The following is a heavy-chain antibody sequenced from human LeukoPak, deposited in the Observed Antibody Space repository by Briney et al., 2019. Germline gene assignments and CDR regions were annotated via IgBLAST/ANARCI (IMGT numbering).Heavy chain of an antibody. J-gene: IGHJ5*02. CDR3: ARLLVVVPAGGGENWFDP. D-gene: IGHD2-2*01. CDR1: GGSISSSSYY. CDR2: NYYSGST. V-gene: IGHV4-39*01. Sequence: PSETLSLTCTVSGGSISSSSYYWGWIRQPPGKGLEWIGSNYYSGSTYYNPPPKSRVTISVDTSKNQFSLKLSSVTAADTAVYYCARLLVVVPAGGGENWFDPWGQGTLVTVSS.